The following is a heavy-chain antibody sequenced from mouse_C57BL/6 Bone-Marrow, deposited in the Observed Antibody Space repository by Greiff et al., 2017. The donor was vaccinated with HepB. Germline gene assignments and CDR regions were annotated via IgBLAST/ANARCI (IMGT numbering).Heavy chain of an antibody. CDR1: GYTFTSYW. J-gene: IGHJ1*03. CDR2: IDPSDSYT. V-gene: IGHV1-69*01. Sequence: QVQLQQPGAELVMPGASVKLSCKASGYTFTSYWMHWVKQRPGQGLEWIGEIDPSDSYTNYNQKFKGKSTLTLDKSSSTAYMQLSSLTSEDSAVYYCARERATVVAGDWYFDVWGTGTTVTVSS. CDR3: ARERATVVAGDWYFDV. D-gene: IGHD1-1*01.